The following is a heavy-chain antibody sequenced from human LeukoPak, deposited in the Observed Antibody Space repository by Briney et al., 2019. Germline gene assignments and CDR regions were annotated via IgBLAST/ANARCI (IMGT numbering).Heavy chain of an antibody. CDR1: GYSFTSHY. CDR3: ARDNSVRDIAWCFDP. V-gene: IGHV1-46*01. CDR2: INPSGSST. J-gene: IGHJ5*02. Sequence: ASVKVSCKASGYSFTSHYMHWVRQAPGQGLEWMGLINPSGSSTLYAQKFQGRVTMTRDMSTTTDYMELSSLRSEATAVYSCARDNSVRDIAWCFDPWGQGTLVTVSS. D-gene: IGHD2-8*02.